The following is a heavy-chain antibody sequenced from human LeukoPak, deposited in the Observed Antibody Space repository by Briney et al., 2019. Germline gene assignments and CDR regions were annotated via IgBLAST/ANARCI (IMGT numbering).Heavy chain of an antibody. Sequence: QPGRSLRLSCAASGFTFSNYGIQWVRQAPGKGLEWVAIISYNGNTKYYGDSVRGRFNISRDNSKNTVYLQMSSLRGDDTAIYYCARDRDFGVVSPWCDYWGQGILVTVSS. J-gene: IGHJ4*02. CDR3: ARDRDFGVVSPWCDY. D-gene: IGHD3-3*01. CDR2: ISYNGNTK. CDR1: GFTFSNYG. V-gene: IGHV3-30*03.